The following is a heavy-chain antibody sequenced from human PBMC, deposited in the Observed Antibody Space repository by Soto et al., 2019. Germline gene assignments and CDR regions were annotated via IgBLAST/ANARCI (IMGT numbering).Heavy chain of an antibody. CDR1: GYSISSGYY. Sequence: SETLSLTCAVSGYSISSGYYWGWIRQPPGKGLEWIGSIYHSGSTYYNPSLKCRVTISVDTSKNQFSLKLSSVTAADTAVYYCAQEELRYFDYWGQGTLVTVSS. J-gene: IGHJ4*02. CDR3: AQEELRYFDY. CDR2: IYHSGST. D-gene: IGHD1-7*01. V-gene: IGHV4-38-2*01.